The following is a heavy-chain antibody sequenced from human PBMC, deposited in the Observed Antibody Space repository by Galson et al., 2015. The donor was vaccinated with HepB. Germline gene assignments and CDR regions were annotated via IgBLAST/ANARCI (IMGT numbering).Heavy chain of an antibody. Sequence: SVKVSCKASGGTFSSYAISWVRQAPGQGLEWMGGIIPIFGTANYAQKFQGRVTITADESTSTAYMELSSLRSEDTAVYYCARGRFLEWLLDYWGQGTLVTVSS. CDR2: IIPIFGTA. CDR1: GGTFSSYA. D-gene: IGHD3-3*01. V-gene: IGHV1-69*13. J-gene: IGHJ4*02. CDR3: ARGRFLEWLLDY.